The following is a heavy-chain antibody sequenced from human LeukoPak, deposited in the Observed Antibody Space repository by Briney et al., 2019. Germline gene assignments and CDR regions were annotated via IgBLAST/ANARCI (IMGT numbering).Heavy chain of an antibody. CDR3: ARPRYCSSISCYFHAFDV. CDR1: GFTFSSYA. J-gene: IGHJ3*01. Sequence: GGSLRLSCAVSGFTFSSYAMSWVRQAPGKGLEWVSVIDGSGGNTNYADSVKGRFTISRDNSKNTLYLQMNSLRAEDTAVYYCARPRYCSSISCYFHAFDVWGQGTMVTVSS. V-gene: IGHV3-23*01. CDR2: IDGSGGNT. D-gene: IGHD2-2*01.